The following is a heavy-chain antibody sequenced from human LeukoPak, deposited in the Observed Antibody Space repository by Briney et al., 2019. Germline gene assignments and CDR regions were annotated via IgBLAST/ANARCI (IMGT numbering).Heavy chain of an antibody. CDR2: ISSSSSTI. CDR3: ARAERLNTMVRGVYYYFYYMDV. D-gene: IGHD3-10*01. V-gene: IGHV3-48*01. CDR1: GFTFSNYN. J-gene: IGHJ6*03. Sequence: GGSLRLSCAASGFTFSNYNMNWVRQAPGKGLEWVSYISSSSSTIYYADSVKGRITISRDDAKNSLYLQMNSLRAEDTAVYYCARAERLNTMVRGVYYYFYYMDVWGKGTTVTVSS.